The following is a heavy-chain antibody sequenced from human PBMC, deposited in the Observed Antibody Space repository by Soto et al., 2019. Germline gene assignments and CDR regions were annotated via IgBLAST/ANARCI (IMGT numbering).Heavy chain of an antibody. CDR1: GFTFSKFD. CDR3: ARGQEVGAHFFDS. D-gene: IGHD2-15*01. J-gene: IGHJ4*02. Sequence: LRLSCEASGFTFSKFDMHWVRQPTGKGLEWVSTIGISGDTYYAVSVKGRFTISRDNAKNSLSLQMNSLRAGDTAVYFCARGQEVGAHFFDSWGQGTQVTVSS. CDR2: IGISGDT. V-gene: IGHV3-13*01.